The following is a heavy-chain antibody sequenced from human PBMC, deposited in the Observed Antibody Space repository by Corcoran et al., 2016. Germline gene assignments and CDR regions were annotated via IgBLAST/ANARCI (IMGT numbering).Heavy chain of an antibody. CDR2: INPNSGGT. V-gene: IGHV1-2*02. D-gene: IGHD3-22*01. CDR1: GYTFTGYY. J-gene: IGHJ6*02. CDR3: ARVSYYDSSGYYSSSSSNYYGMDV. Sequence: QVQLVQSGAEVKKPGASVKVSCKASGYTFTGYYMHWVRQAPGQGLEWMGWINPNSGGTNYAQKFQGRVTMTRDTSISTAYMELSRLRSDDTAVYYCARVSYYDSSGYYSSSSSNYYGMDVWGQGTTVTVSS.